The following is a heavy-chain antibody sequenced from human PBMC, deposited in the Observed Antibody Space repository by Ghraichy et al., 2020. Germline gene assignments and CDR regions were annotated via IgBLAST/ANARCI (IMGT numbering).Heavy chain of an antibody. CDR1: GYTFTSYY. J-gene: IGHJ6*02. CDR3: ARGESNYVPRNGMDV. CDR2: INPSGGST. Sequence: ASVKVSCKASGYTFTSYYMHWVRQAPGQGLEWMGIINPSGGSTSYAQKFQGRVTMTRDTSTSTVYMELSSLRSEDTAVYYCARGESNYVPRNGMDVWGQGTTVTVSS. D-gene: IGHD4-11*01. V-gene: IGHV1-46*01.